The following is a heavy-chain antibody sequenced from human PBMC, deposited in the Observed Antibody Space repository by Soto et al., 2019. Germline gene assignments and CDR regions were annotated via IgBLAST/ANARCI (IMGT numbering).Heavy chain of an antibody. CDR1: AITLSSYA. Sequence: PGGSLRLSCAASAITLSSYAMSWVRQAPGKGLEWVSAISGSGGSTYYADSVKGRFTISRDNSKNTLNLQMNSLRAEDTAVYYCAKQPLATTGSRWFDPWGQGTLVTVSS. J-gene: IGHJ5*02. CDR3: AKQPLATTGSRWFDP. V-gene: IGHV3-23*01. CDR2: ISGSGGST. D-gene: IGHD1-1*01.